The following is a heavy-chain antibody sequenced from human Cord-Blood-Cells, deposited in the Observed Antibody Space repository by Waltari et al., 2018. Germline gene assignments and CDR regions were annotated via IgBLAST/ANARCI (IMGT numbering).Heavy chain of an antibody. CDR3: ARSADYGSGRWFDP. V-gene: IGHV4-34*01. CDR1: GGSFSGYY. CDR2: INHSGST. Sequence: QVQLQPRGAGLLKPSETLSLTCAAYGGSFSGYYWSWIRQPPGKGLEWIGEINHSGSTNYNPSLKSRVTISVDTSKNQFSLKLSSVTAADTAVYYCARSADYGSGRWFDPWGQGTLVTVSS. D-gene: IGHD3-10*01. J-gene: IGHJ5*02.